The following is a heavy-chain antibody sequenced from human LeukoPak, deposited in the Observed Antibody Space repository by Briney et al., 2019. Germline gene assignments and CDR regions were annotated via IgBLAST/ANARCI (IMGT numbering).Heavy chain of an antibody. D-gene: IGHD3-22*01. J-gene: IGHJ4*02. CDR2: IKQDGSEK. Sequence: GGSLRLSCAASGFTFSSYWMSWVRQAPGKGLEWVANIKQDGSEKYYVDSVKGRFTISRDNAKNSLYLQMNSLRAEDTAVYYRARDSNSSGYYYDFEYWGQGTLVTVSS. V-gene: IGHV3-7*01. CDR1: GFTFSSYW. CDR3: ARDSNSSGYYYDFEY.